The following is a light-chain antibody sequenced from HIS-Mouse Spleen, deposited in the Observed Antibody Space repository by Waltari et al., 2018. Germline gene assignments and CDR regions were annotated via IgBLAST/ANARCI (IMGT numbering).Light chain of an antibody. J-gene: IGKJ1*01. CDR3: QQSYSTPQWT. CDR2: AAS. V-gene: IGKV1-39*01. Sequence: DIQMTQSPSSLSAPVGDRVTITCRASQSISSYLNWVQPKPGKAPKPLIYAASSLQSGVPSRFSGSGSGTDFTLTISSLQPEDFATYYCQQSYSTPQWTFGQGTKVEIK. CDR1: QSISSY.